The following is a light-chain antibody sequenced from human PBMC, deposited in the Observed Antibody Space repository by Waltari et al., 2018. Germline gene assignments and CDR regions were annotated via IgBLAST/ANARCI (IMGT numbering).Light chain of an antibody. CDR3: MQSLRALWT. V-gene: IGKV2-28*01. Sequence: DIVVTQSSLSLPVTPGEPASISCSSSQSLLHSNGYNYLDWYLQKPGQSPQLLIYLGSNRASGVPDRFSGSGSGTDFTLKISRVEAEDVGVYYCMQSLRALWTFGQGTKVEIK. CDR1: QSLLHSNGYNY. CDR2: LGS. J-gene: IGKJ1*01.